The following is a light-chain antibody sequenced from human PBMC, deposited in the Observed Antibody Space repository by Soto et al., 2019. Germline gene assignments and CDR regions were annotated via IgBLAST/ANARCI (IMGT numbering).Light chain of an antibody. V-gene: IGKV3-20*01. CDR2: GAS. CDR1: QSVSNNY. CDR3: HEYGSSPQT. Sequence: EIVLTQSPGTLSLSPGERATLSCRASQSVSNNYLAWYQQKPGQAPRLLIYGASNRATGIPDRFSGGGSGTDFTLTISRLEPEDFAVYYCHEYGSSPQTFGQGTKVDIK. J-gene: IGKJ1*01.